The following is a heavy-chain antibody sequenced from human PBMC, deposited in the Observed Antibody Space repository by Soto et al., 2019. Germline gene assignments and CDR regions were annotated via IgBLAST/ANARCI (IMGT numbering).Heavy chain of an antibody. Sequence: GGSLRLSCAASGFTFSSYAMHWVRQAPGKGLEWVAVISYDGSNKYYADSVKGRFTISRDNSKNTLYLQMNSLRAEDTAVYYCAKERLDSGFDEDLFEPWGQGTLVNVSS. D-gene: IGHD5-12*01. CDR3: AKERLDSGFDEDLFEP. CDR2: ISYDGSNK. CDR1: GFTFSSYA. J-gene: IGHJ5*02. V-gene: IGHV3-30-3*02.